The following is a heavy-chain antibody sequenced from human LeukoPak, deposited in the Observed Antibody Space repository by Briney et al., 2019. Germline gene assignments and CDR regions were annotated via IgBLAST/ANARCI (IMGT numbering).Heavy chain of an antibody. D-gene: IGHD3-22*01. CDR2: ISYDGSNK. V-gene: IGHV3-30-3*01. CDR1: GFTFSSYA. Sequence: GGSLRLSCAASGFTFSSYAMHWVRQAPGKGLEWGAVISYDGSNKYYADSVKGRFTISRDNSTNTLYLQMNSLRAEDTAVYYCAREGGDYYDSSGYALDYWGQGTLVTVSS. J-gene: IGHJ4*02. CDR3: AREGGDYYDSSGYALDY.